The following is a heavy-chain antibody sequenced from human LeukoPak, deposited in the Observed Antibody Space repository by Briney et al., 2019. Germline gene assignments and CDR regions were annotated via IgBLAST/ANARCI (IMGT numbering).Heavy chain of an antibody. J-gene: IGHJ5*02. V-gene: IGHV1-69*13. D-gene: IGHD3-10*01. Sequence: SVKVSCKASGGTFSSYAISWVRQAPGQGLEWMGGIIPIFGTANYAQKFQGRVTITADESTSTAYMELSSLRSEDTAVYYCARGPITMVRGVIFSWFDPWGQGTLVTVSS. CDR1: GGTFSSYA. CDR3: ARGPITMVRGVIFSWFDP. CDR2: IIPIFGTA.